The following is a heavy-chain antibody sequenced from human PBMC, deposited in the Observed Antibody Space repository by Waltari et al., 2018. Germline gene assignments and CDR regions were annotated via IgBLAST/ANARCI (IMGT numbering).Heavy chain of an antibody. V-gene: IGHV4-34*01. Sequence: QVQLQQWGAGLLKPSETLSLTCAVYGGSFSGYYWSWIRQPPGKGLEWIGEINHSGSTNYNPSLKSRVTISVDTSKNQFSLKLSSVTAADTAVYYCARGWTVAPNPYYYYGMDVWGQGTTVTVSS. D-gene: IGHD2-15*01. CDR2: INHSGST. CDR3: ARGWTVAPNPYYYYGMDV. J-gene: IGHJ6*02. CDR1: GGSFSGYY.